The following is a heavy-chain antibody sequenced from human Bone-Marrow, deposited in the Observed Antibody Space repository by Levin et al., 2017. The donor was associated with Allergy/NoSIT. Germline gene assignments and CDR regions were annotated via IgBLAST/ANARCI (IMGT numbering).Heavy chain of an antibody. J-gene: IGHJ6*02. V-gene: IGHV4-59*08. CDR1: GGSISSYH. D-gene: IGHD3-22*01. CDR2: IYYSGST. Sequence: SETLSLTCTVSGGSISSYHWSWVRQPPGKGLEWIAYIYYSGSTNYNPSLKSRVTISVDTSKNQFSLRLSSVTAADTAVYYCARVITINTWPHGMDVWGQGTTVTVSS. CDR3: ARVITINTWPHGMDV.